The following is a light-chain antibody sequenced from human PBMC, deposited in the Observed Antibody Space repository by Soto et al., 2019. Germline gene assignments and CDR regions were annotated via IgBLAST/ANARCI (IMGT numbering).Light chain of an antibody. CDR1: QTISTW. Sequence: DIPVTQSPPTLSASVGDRVTITCRASQTISTWMAWYQQKPGKAPKLLVYDASTLQSGVASRFSGSGSGTEFTLTISGLQADDSATYYCQQYTNTNNPLMFGQGTKVEI. CDR2: DAS. V-gene: IGKV1-5*01. CDR3: QQYTNTNNPLM. J-gene: IGKJ1*01.